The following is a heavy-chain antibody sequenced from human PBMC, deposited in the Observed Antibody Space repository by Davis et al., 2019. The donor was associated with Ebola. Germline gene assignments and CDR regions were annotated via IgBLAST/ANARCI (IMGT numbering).Heavy chain of an antibody. CDR1: GFTFSSYS. D-gene: IGHD2-2*01. V-gene: IGHV3-21*04. Sequence: GESLKISCAASGFTFSSYSMNWVRQAPGKGLEWVSSISSSSSYIYYADSVKGRFTISRDNAKNSLYLQMNSLRAEDTAVYYCAKVRGQLPTHDAFDIWGQGTMVTVSS. J-gene: IGHJ3*02. CDR3: AKVRGQLPTHDAFDI. CDR2: ISSSSSYI.